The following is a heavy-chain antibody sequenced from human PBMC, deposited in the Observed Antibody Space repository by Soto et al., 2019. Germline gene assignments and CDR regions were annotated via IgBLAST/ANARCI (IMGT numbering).Heavy chain of an antibody. CDR3: ARDLEAGNCEY. V-gene: IGHV1-18*01. Sequence: ASVKVSCKASGYTFTSYAISWVRQATGQGLEWMGWISAYNGNTNYARKLQGRVTMTTDTSTSTAYMELRSVRSDDTAVYYCARDLEAGNCEYWGQGTLVTVSS. J-gene: IGHJ4*02. CDR1: GYTFTSYA. D-gene: IGHD6-19*01. CDR2: ISAYNGNT.